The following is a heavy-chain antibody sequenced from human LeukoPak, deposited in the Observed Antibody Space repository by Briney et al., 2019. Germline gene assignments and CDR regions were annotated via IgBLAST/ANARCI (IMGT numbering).Heavy chain of an antibody. J-gene: IGHJ5*02. CDR1: GGSFSGYY. V-gene: IGHV4-34*01. CDR2: INHSGST. D-gene: IGHD6-25*01. CDR3: ARQPRNLGRQRFDP. Sequence: SETLSLTCAVYGGSFSGYYWSWIRQPPGKGLEWIGEINHSGSTNYNPSLKSRVTISVDTSKNQFSLKLSSVTAADTAVYYCARQPRNLGRQRFDPWGQGTLVTVSS.